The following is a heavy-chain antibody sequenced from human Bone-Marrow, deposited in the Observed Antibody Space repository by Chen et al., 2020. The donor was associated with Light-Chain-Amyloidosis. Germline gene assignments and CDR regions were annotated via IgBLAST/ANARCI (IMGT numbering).Heavy chain of an antibody. V-gene: IGHV1-2*02. D-gene: IGHD2-2*01. CDR3: ARVSPLGYCSSTSCSHFDY. CDR1: GYTFTGYY. Sequence: QVQLVQSGAEVKKPGASVKVSCKASGYTFTGYYMHWVRQAPGQGLEWMGWINPNSGGTNYAQKFQGRVTMTRDTSISTAYMGLSRLRSDDTAVYYCARVSPLGYCSSTSCSHFDYWGQGTLVTVSS. CDR2: INPNSGGT. J-gene: IGHJ4*02.